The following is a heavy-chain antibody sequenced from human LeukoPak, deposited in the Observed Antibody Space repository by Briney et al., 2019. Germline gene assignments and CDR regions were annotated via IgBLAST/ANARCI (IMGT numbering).Heavy chain of an antibody. V-gene: IGHV3-23*01. Sequence: GGSLRLSCAASGFTFSSYAMSWVSQAPGKGLEWVSAISGSGGSTYYADSVKGRFTFSRDNSKNTLYLQMNSLRAEDTAVYYCAKSPRSANYYDSSGYYYGFDYWGQGTLVTVSS. CDR1: GFTFSSYA. CDR2: ISGSGGST. D-gene: IGHD3-22*01. J-gene: IGHJ4*02. CDR3: AKSPRSANYYDSSGYYYGFDY.